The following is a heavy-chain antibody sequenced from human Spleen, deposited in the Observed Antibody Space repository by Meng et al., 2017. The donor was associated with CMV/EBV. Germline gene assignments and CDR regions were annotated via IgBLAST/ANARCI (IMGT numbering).Heavy chain of an antibody. V-gene: IGHV3-48*04. CDR2: ISRSSGTI. Sequence: GESLKISCAASGFTFSDYAMNWVRQAPGKGLEWVSYISRSSGTIYYADSVKGRFTISRDNAKNSLYLQMSTLRAEDTAVYFCVRDQSDTDYVSARYWGQGTLVTVSS. J-gene: IGHJ1*01. D-gene: IGHD4-17*01. CDR1: GFTFSDYA. CDR3: VRDQSDTDYVSARY.